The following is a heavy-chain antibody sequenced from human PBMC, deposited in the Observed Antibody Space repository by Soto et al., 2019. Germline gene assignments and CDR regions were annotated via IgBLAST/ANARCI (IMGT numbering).Heavy chain of an antibody. V-gene: IGHV3-23*01. D-gene: IGHD5-18*01. CDR1: GFTFSSFA. CDR2: ISGSGDGT. Sequence: GGSLRLACAASGFTFSSFALSWVRQAPGKGLEWVSAISGSGDGTDYADSVKGRFTISRDNSKNTLYLQMNSLRAEDTAVYYCAGPGYSSQDYWGQGALVTSPQ. J-gene: IGHJ4*02. CDR3: AGPGYSSQDY.